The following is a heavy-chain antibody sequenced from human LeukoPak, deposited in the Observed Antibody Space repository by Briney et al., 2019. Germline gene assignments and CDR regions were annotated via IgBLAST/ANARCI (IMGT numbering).Heavy chain of an antibody. CDR3: ARVDTLTGYYPDYYYYYYMDV. D-gene: IGHD3-9*01. CDR2: ISTDGSYV. CDR1: GFTFSNYG. Sequence: GGSLRLSCAASGFTFSNYGLHWVRQAPGKGLEWVALISTDGSYVNYADSVKGRFTISRDNSKNTLYLQMNSLRTEDTAVYYCARVDTLTGYYPDYYYYYYMDVWGKGTTVTVSS. J-gene: IGHJ6*03. V-gene: IGHV3-30*03.